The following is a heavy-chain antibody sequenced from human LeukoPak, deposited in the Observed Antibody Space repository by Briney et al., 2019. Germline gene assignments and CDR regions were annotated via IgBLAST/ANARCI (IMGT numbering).Heavy chain of an antibody. CDR3: ARGIAVAAWFDP. Sequence: GASVKVSGKASGYTFTSYDINWVRQATGQGLEWMGWMNPNSGNTGYAQKFQGRVTMTRNTSISTAYMELSSLRSEDTAVYYCARGIAVAAWFDPWGQGTLVTVSS. J-gene: IGHJ5*02. CDR2: MNPNSGNT. D-gene: IGHD6-19*01. V-gene: IGHV1-8*01. CDR1: GYTFTSYD.